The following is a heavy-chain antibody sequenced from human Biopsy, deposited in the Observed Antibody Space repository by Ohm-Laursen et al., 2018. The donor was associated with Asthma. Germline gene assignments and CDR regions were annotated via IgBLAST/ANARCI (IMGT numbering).Heavy chain of an antibody. CDR1: GSSFSDYY. V-gene: IGHV3-11*01. Sequence: SLRLSCAASGSSFSDYYMTWMRQAPGKGLEWVSSISSSGSTTYPAESVKGRFTISRDNAQKSLFLQMGSLRAEDTATYYCARVFESSEWGPFYHFGLDVWGQGTTVAVSS. D-gene: IGHD6-25*01. CDR3: ARVFESSEWGPFYHFGLDV. CDR2: ISSSGSTT. J-gene: IGHJ6*02.